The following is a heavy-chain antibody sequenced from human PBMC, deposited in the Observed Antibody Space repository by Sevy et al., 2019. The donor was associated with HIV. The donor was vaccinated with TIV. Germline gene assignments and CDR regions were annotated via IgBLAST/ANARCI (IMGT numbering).Heavy chain of an antibody. J-gene: IGHJ4*02. CDR1: GFTFSKYS. D-gene: IGHD2-8*01. CDR3: AREGCTKPHDY. Sequence: GGSLRLSCAASGFTFSKYSMSWVRQPPGKGLEWVSTLSFGCGEINYADSVKGRFTISRVNSKGSVYLQMNNLGPEDTAVYYCAREGCTKPHDYWGQGTLVTVSS. CDR2: LSFGCGEI. V-gene: IGHV3-23*01.